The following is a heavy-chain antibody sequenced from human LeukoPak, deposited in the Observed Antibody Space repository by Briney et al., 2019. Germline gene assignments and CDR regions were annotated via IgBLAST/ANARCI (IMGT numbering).Heavy chain of an antibody. J-gene: IGHJ6*03. CDR2: IYSGGST. CDR3: ARDRYTIFGVVTPDMDV. CDR1: GFTVSSNY. Sequence: GGSLRLSCAASGFTVSSNYMSWVRQAPGKGLEWVSVIYSGGSTYYADSVKGRFTISRDNCKNTLYLQMNSLRAEDTAVYYCARDRYTIFGVVTPDMDVWGKGTTVTVSS. D-gene: IGHD3-3*01. V-gene: IGHV3-66*02.